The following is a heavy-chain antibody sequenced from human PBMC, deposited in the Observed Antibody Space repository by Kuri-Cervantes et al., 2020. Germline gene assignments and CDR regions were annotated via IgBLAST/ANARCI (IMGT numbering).Heavy chain of an antibody. J-gene: IGHJ6*02. Sequence: ASVKVSCKASGYTFTSYGISWVRQAPGQGLEWMGWISAYNGNTNYAQKLQGRVTMTTDTSTSTAYMELRSLRSDDTAVYYCARGWNHTTTYYYYYGMDVWGQGTTVTDSS. D-gene: IGHD1-14*01. CDR2: ISAYNGNT. CDR3: ARGWNHTTTYYYYYGMDV. CDR1: GYTFTSYG. V-gene: IGHV1-18*01.